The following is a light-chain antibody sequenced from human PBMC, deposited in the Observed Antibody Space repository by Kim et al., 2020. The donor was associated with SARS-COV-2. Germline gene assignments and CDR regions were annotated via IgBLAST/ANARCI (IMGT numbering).Light chain of an antibody. Sequence: EIELTQSPGTLSLSPGEKATLSCRASRGVTSNYLAWYQQKPGQAPRLLIYIASSRATGIPDRFSGSGSGTEFTLTISRLEPEDFAVYYCHQYGSPPSTFGQGTRLDIK. CDR3: HQYGSPPST. J-gene: IGKJ5*01. CDR1: RGVTSNY. V-gene: IGKV3-20*01. CDR2: IAS.